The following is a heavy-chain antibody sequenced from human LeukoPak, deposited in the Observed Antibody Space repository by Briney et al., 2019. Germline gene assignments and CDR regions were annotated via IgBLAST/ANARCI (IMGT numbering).Heavy chain of an antibody. V-gene: IGHV1-18*01. J-gene: IGHJ5*02. CDR2: ISAYNGNT. CDR3: ARDTSGSYQGWFDP. CDR1: GYTFTNYY. D-gene: IGHD1-26*01. Sequence: ASVKVSCKASGYTFTNYYIHWVRQAPGQGLEWMGWISAYNGNTNYAQKLQGRVTMTTDTSTSTAYMELRSLRSDDTAVYYCARDTSGSYQGWFDPWGQGTLVTVSS.